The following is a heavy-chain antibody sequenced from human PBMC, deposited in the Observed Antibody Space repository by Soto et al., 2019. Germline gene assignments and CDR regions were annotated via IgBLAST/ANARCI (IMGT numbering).Heavy chain of an antibody. J-gene: IGHJ6*02. D-gene: IGHD2-2*01. CDR3: ARSQGSSTSLEIYYYYYYGMDV. CDR2: IIPIPGTA. V-gene: IGHV1-69*13. CDR1: GCTIGSDP. Sequence: SLKRSCKASGCTIGSDPISRVRQATRQGLEWMGGIIPIPGTANCAQKFQGRVTIAADESTSTAYMELSSLRSEDTAVYYCARSQGSSTSLEIYYYYYYGMDVWGQGTTVTVSS.